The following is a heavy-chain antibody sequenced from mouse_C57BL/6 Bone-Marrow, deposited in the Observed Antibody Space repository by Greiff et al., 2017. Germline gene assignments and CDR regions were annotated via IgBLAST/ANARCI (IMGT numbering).Heavy chain of an antibody. Sequence: VQLQQSGAELVRPGASVTLSCKASGYTFTDYEMHWVKQTPVHGLEWIGAIDPETGGTAYNQKFKGKAILTADKSSGTAYMELRSLTSEDSAVYYSTSDGDYWGQGTTLTVSA. V-gene: IGHV1-15*01. J-gene: IGHJ2*01. CDR1: GYTFTDYE. CDR3: TSDGDY. CDR2: IDPETGGT.